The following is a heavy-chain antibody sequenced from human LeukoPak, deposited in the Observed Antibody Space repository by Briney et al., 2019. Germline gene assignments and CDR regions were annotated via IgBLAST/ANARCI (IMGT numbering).Heavy chain of an antibody. V-gene: IGHV3-21*01. Sequence: GGSLRLSCAASGFTFSSDSRNWVRQAPGKGLEWVSSISIRSRYIYYADSVKGRFTVSRDNAKNSLYLQMNSLRAEDTAVYYCARRYCSDTSCHGDAFDIWGQGTMVTVSS. D-gene: IGHD2-2*01. CDR1: GFTFSSDS. CDR3: ARRYCSDTSCHGDAFDI. J-gene: IGHJ3*02. CDR2: ISIRSRYI.